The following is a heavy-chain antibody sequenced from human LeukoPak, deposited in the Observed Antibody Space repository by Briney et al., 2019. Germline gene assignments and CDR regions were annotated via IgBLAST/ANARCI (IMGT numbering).Heavy chain of an antibody. CDR2: ISWNSGSI. CDR1: GFTFDDYA. CDR3: AKDRVDSSGWYVLDY. Sequence: GGSLRLSCAASGFTFDDYAMHWVRQAPGKGLEWVSGISWNSGSIGYADSVKGRFTISRDNAKNSLYLQMNSLRAEDTALYHCAKDRVDSSGWYVLDYRGQGTLVTVSS. V-gene: IGHV3-9*01. D-gene: IGHD6-19*01. J-gene: IGHJ4*02.